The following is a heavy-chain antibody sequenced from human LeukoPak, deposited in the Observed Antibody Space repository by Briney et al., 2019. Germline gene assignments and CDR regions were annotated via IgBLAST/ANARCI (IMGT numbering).Heavy chain of an antibody. D-gene: IGHD4-23*01. V-gene: IGHV4-4*07. CDR1: GGSISSYY. Sequence: SETLSLTCTVSGGSISSYYWSWIRQPAGKGLEWIGRIYTSGSTNYNPSLKSRVTMSVDTSKNQFSLKLSSVTAADTAVYYCARDYLGGNPDAFDIWGQGTMVTVSS. CDR2: IYTSGST. J-gene: IGHJ3*02. CDR3: ARDYLGGNPDAFDI.